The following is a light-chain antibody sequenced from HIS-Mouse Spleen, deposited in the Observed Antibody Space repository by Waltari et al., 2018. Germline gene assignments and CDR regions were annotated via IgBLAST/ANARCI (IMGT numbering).Light chain of an antibody. J-gene: IGLJ1*01. CDR2: EGS. Sequence: QSALTQPASVSGSPGQLITISCTGTSSDVGSYNLFSWYQQHPGKAPKLMIYEGSKRPSGVSNRFSGSKSGNTASLTISGLQAEDEADYYCCSYAGSSTPYVFGTGTKVTVL. CDR3: CSYAGSSTPYV. CDR1: SSDVGSYNL. V-gene: IGLV2-23*01.